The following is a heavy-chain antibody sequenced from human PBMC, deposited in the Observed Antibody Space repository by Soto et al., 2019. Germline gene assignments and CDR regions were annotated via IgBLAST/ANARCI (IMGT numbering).Heavy chain of an antibody. D-gene: IGHD6-6*01. CDR1: GGSISSGGYY. Sequence: SETLSLTCTVSGGSISSGGYYWSWIRQHPGKGLEWIGYIYYSGSTYYNPSLKSRVSISVDTSKNQFSLKLSSVTAADTAVYYCARVMESSSAYFDYWGQGTLVTVSS. CDR2: IYYSGST. CDR3: ARVMESSSAYFDY. V-gene: IGHV4-31*03. J-gene: IGHJ4*02.